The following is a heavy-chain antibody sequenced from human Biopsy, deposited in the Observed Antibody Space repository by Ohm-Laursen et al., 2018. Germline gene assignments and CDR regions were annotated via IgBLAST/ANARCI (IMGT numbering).Heavy chain of an antibody. J-gene: IGHJ5*02. Sequence: SDTLSLTCSVSGGSIISYHWMWIRQPPGKGLEWIGHVYNGGITNYNPSLKSRVTISKDTSKNQFSLQVNSVTAADTAVYYCARTPRDSFWSGSYKRGLWFDPRGQGTLVIVSS. V-gene: IGHV4-59*07. CDR1: GGSIISYH. CDR3: ARTPRDSFWSGSYKRGLWFDP. D-gene: IGHD3-3*01. CDR2: VYNGGIT.